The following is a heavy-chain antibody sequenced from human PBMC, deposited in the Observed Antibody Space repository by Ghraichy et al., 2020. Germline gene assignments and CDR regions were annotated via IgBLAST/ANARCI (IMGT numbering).Heavy chain of an antibody. D-gene: IGHD5-12*01. CDR2: SRYKADSYSA. V-gene: IGHV3-72*01. Sequence: GGSLRLSCVASGFIFSDHHIDWVRQAPGKGLEWVGRSRYKADSYSAEYAASVKGRFSLSRDDSKKSVYRQMNSLKIEDTAVYFCATWMYMNTCHWGQGTLVTVSS. CDR3: ATWMYMNTCH. J-gene: IGHJ4*02. CDR1: GFIFSDHH.